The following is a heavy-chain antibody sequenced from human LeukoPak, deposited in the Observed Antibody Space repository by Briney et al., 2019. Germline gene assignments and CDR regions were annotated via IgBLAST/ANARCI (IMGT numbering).Heavy chain of an antibody. D-gene: IGHD5-24*01. CDR1: GFTFSTYA. J-gene: IGHJ1*01. CDR3: AKEPRDGYNFKYFQH. Sequence: PGGSLRLSCAASGFTFSTYAMSWVRQAPGKGLEWVAFIRYDGSSKYYADSVKGRFTISRDNSKNTLYLQMNSLRAEDAAVYYCAKEPRDGYNFKYFQHWGQGTLVTVSS. CDR2: IRYDGSSK. V-gene: IGHV3-30*02.